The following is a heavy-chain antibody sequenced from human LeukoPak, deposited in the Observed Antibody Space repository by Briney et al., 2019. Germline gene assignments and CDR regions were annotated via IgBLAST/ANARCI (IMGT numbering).Heavy chain of an antibody. CDR1: GFTFSDSY. J-gene: IGHJ4*02. V-gene: IGHV3-11*04. CDR2: ISNSGSSI. CDR3: GRGHWGLDY. D-gene: IGHD7-27*01. Sequence: GGSLRLTCAASGFTFSDSYMTWIRQAPRKGLEWVSYISNSGSSIYYADSVKGRFTTSRDNAKSSLLQMNSLRAEDTAVYYCGRGHWGLDYWGQGALVTVSS.